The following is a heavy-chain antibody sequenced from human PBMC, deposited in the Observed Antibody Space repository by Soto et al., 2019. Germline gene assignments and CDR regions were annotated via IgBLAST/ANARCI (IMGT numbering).Heavy chain of an antibody. CDR3: ARDVRSYYAS. D-gene: IGHD3-10*02. CDR1: GASSSRDY. V-gene: IGHV4-4*07. CDR2: IHDSGTT. J-gene: IGHJ4*02. Sequence: QVQLQESGPGLVKPSETLSLTCTVSGASSSRDYWSWIRQSGGRGLEWLGRIHDSGTTNYNPSLKSRLTLSMDTSKKQFFLEMRSVTVADTAVYFCARDVRSYYASWGQGILVTVSS.